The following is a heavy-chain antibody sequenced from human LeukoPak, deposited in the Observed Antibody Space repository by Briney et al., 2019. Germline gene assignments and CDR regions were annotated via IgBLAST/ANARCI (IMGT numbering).Heavy chain of an antibody. J-gene: IGHJ4*02. CDR1: GFTFSSYW. CDR3: AREHRHEGATVDS. Sequence: PGGSLRLSCAASGFTFSSYWMHWVRQAPGKGLVWVSRIERDGRSTSYADSVRGRFTISRDNAKNTLYLQMNSLRAEDTAVYHCAREHRHEGATVDSWGQGTLVTVSS. CDR2: IERDGRST. D-gene: IGHD1-26*01. V-gene: IGHV3-74*01.